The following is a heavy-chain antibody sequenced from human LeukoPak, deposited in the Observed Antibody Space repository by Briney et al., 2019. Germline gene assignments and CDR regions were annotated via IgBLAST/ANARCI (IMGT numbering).Heavy chain of an antibody. D-gene: IGHD6-13*01. J-gene: IGHJ5*02. Sequence: PGGSLRLSCAASGFTFSSYAMSWVRQAPGKGLEWVSAISGSGGSTYYADSVKGRFTISRDNSKNTLYLQMNSLRAEDTAVYYCAKDYRLAAAGFPNWFDPWGQGTLVTVSS. V-gene: IGHV3-23*01. CDR3: AKDYRLAAAGFPNWFDP. CDR1: GFTFSSYA. CDR2: ISGSGGST.